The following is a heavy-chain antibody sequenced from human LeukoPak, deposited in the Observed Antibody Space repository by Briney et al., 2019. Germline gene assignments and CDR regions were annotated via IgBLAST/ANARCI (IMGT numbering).Heavy chain of an antibody. CDR1: GFTFSRFG. CDR2: ITETGDRT. D-gene: IGHD6-13*01. Sequence: GSLRLSCAASGFTFSRFGMSWVRQAPGKGLEWVSAITETGDRTYYADSVNGRFSISRDNSKNTLYLQMDSLRAEDTAVYFCAKDHSSTWYIDSWGQGTLVTVSS. CDR3: AKDHSSTWYIDS. J-gene: IGHJ4*02. V-gene: IGHV3-23*01.